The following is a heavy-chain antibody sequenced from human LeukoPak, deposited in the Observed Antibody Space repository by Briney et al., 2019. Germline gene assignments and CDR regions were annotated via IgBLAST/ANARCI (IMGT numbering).Heavy chain of an antibody. CDR3: ARRLYYYDSSGYYYVGAFDI. V-gene: IGHV1-18*01. J-gene: IGHJ3*02. CDR1: GYTFTSYG. CDR2: ISAYNGNT. D-gene: IGHD3-22*01. Sequence: ASVKVSCKASGYTFTSYGISWVRQAPGQGLEWKGWISAYNGNTNYAQKLQGRVTMTTDTSTSTAYMELRSLRSDDTAVYYCARRLYYYDSSGYYYVGAFDIGGQGTMVTVSS.